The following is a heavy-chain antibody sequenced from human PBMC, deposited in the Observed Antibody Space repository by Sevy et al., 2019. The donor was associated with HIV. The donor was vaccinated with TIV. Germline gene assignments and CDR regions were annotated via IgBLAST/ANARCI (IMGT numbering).Heavy chain of an antibody. CDR1: VFIFSSYE. V-gene: IGHV3-48*03. D-gene: IGHD3-10*01. J-gene: IGHJ3*01. Sequence: GGSLRLSCAASVFIFSSYETSWVRQAPGKGLEWISYIGSSGSNVYHADSVKGRFTISRDNAQNSLYLQMNSLRVEDTAVYYCNRITLQGEDAFDLWGQGTMVTVSS. CDR3: NRITLQGEDAFDL. CDR2: IGSSGSNV.